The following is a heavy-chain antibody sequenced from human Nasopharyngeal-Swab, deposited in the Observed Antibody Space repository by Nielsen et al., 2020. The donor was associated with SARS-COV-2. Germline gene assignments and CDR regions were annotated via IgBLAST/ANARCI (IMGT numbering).Heavy chain of an antibody. Sequence: ASVKVSCKASGYTFTSYAMHWVRQAPGQRLEWMGWINAGNGNTKYSQKFQGRVTITRDTSASTAYMELSSLRSEDAAVYFCARVFYDPLTGFYFDHWGQGALVTVSS. CDR1: GYTFTSYA. V-gene: IGHV1-3*01. CDR2: INAGNGNT. J-gene: IGHJ4*02. CDR3: ARVFYDPLTGFYFDH. D-gene: IGHD3-9*01.